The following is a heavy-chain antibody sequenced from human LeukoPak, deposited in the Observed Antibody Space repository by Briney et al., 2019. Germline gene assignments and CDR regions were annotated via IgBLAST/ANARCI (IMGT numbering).Heavy chain of an antibody. Sequence: SETLSLTCAVYGGSFSGYYWSWIRQPPGKGLEWIGEINHSGSTNYNPSLKSRVTISVDTSKNQFSLKLSSVTAADTAVYYCARHLWNYYYYMDVWGKGTTVTISS. CDR2: INHSGST. J-gene: IGHJ6*03. D-gene: IGHD1-1*01. CDR1: GGSFSGYY. CDR3: ARHLWNYYYYMDV. V-gene: IGHV4-34*01.